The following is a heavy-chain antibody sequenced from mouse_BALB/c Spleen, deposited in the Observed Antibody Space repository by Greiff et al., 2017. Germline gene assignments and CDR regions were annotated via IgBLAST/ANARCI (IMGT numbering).Heavy chain of an antibody. V-gene: IGHV1S81*02. CDR2: INPSNGGT. J-gene: IGHJ4*01. CDR3: TRNLDAHYAMDY. D-gene: IGHD2-3*01. CDR1: GYTFTSYY. Sequence: VQLQQSGAELVKPGASVKLSCKASGYTFTSYYMYWVKQRPGQGLEWIGEINPSNGGTNFNEKFKSKATLTVDKSSSTAYMQLSSLTSEDSAVYYCTRNLDAHYAMDYWGQGTSVTVSS.